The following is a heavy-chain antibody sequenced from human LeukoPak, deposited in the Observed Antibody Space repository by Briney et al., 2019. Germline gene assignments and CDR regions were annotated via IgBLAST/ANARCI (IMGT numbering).Heavy chain of an antibody. J-gene: IGHJ4*02. CDR3: ARGGSYGHDY. V-gene: IGHV1-2*02. D-gene: IGHD5-18*01. CDR2: INPNSGGT. CDR1: GGTFSSYA. Sequence: ASVKVSCKASGGTFSSYAISWVRQAPGQGLEWMGWINPNSGGTNYAQKFQGRVTMTRDTSISTAYMELSRLRSDDTAVYYCARGGSYGHDYWGQGTLVTVSS.